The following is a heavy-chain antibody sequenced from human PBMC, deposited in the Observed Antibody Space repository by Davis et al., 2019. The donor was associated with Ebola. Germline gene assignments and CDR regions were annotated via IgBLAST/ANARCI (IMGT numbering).Heavy chain of an antibody. Sequence: GESLKISCAASGFTFSSYAMSWVRQAPGKGLEWVANIKQDGSEKYYVDSVKGRFTISRDNAKNSLYLQMNSLRAEDTAVYYCARVGATRGGFDYWGQGTLVTVSS. V-gene: IGHV3-7*01. CDR3: ARVGATRGGFDY. J-gene: IGHJ4*02. CDR2: IKQDGSEK. D-gene: IGHD1-26*01. CDR1: GFTFSSYA.